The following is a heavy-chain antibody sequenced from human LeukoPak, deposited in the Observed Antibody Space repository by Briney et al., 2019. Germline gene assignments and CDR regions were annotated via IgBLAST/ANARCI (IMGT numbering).Heavy chain of an antibody. D-gene: IGHD3-16*01. V-gene: IGHV3-7*01. CDR3: TRRLDD. CDR2: IKHDGSEK. J-gene: IGHJ4*02. Sequence: GGSLRLSCAASGFSFNSDWMDWVRQAPGKGLEWVANIKHDGSEKNCLDSVKGRFTISRDNSQNSLYLQMNGLRVEDSAVYYCTRRLDDWGQGTLVTVSS. CDR1: GFSFNSDW.